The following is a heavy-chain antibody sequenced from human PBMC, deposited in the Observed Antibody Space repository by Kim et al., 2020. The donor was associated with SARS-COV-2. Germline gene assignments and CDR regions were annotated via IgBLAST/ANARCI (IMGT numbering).Heavy chain of an antibody. D-gene: IGHD3-22*01. J-gene: IGHJ4*02. V-gene: IGHV1-69*13. CDR3: ARGNYDSSGYYLVAIDY. CDR2: IIPIFGTA. CDR1: GGTFSSYA. Sequence: SVKVSCKASGGTFSSYAISWVRQAPGQGLEWMGGIIPIFGTANYAQKFQGRVTITADESTSTAYMELSSLRSEDTAVYYCARGNYDSSGYYLVAIDYWGQGTLVTVSS.